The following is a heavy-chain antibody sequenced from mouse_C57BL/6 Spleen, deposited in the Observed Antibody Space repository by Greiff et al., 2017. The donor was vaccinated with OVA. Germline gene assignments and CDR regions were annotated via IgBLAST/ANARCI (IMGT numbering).Heavy chain of an antibody. CDR3: ARNYGSSSAWFAY. Sequence: QVQLKESGAELVKPGASVKLSCKASGYTFTSYWMHWVKQRPGQGLEWIGMIHPNSGSTNYNEKFKSKATLTVDKSSSTAYMQLSSLTSEDSAVYYCARNYGSSSAWFAYWGQGTLVTVSA. J-gene: IGHJ3*01. CDR1: GYTFTSYW. CDR2: IHPNSGST. V-gene: IGHV1-64*01. D-gene: IGHD1-1*01.